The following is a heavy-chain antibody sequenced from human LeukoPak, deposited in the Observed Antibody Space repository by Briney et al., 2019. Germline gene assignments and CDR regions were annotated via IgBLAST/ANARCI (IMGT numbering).Heavy chain of an antibody. CDR2: ISAYNGNT. V-gene: IGHV1-18*01. J-gene: IGHJ6*02. D-gene: IGHD3-22*01. CDR3: AREPLLRSDYYGMDV. Sequence: ASVKVSCKASGYTFTSYGISWVRQAPGQGLEWIGWISAYNGNTNYAQKLQGRVTMTTDTSTSTAYMELRSLRSDDTAVYYCAREPLLRSDYYGMDVWGQGTTVTVSS. CDR1: GYTFTSYG.